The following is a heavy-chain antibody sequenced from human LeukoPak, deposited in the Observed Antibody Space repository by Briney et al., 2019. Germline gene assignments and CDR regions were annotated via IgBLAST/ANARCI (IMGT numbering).Heavy chain of an antibody. J-gene: IGHJ3*02. CDR3: ARGGGGGATRGGVFDI. CDR2: ISSSSSYI. Sequence: PGGSLRLSCAASGFTFSSYSMNWVRQAPGKGLEWVSSISSSSSYIYYADSVKGRFTISRDNAKNSLYLQMNSLRAEDTAVYYCARGGGGGATRGGVFDIWAQGKMVTVSS. V-gene: IGHV3-21*01. CDR1: GFTFSSYS. D-gene: IGHD1-26*01.